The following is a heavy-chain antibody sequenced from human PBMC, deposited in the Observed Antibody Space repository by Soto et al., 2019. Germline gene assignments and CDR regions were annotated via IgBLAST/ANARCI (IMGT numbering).Heavy chain of an antibody. CDR1: GRTLTSYA. Sequence: GASVKVFSKASGRTLTSYAISWVRHAPGQWLEWMGGIIRIVGTANYAQKVQGSVTITADETTSKAYMERSSLRSEDTAVYYCARRGRGVIAKYYYAMDVWGQGTTVTVSS. V-gene: IGHV1-69*01. CDR2: IIRIVGTA. CDR3: ARRGRGVIAKYYYAMDV. J-gene: IGHJ6*02. D-gene: IGHD3-10*01.